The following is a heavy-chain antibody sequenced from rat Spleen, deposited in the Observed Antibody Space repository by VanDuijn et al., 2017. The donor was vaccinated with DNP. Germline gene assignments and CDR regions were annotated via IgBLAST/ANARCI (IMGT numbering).Heavy chain of an antibody. CDR3: VTRGDPFDNWFAY. CDR1: GFNFNDYW. Sequence: EVKLVESGGGLVQPGRSLKLSCAASGFNFNDYWMGWVRQAPGKGLEWIGHIDKDSSTINYTPSLNYKVTFSRDNAQDIRFLEMSELGSEDTGIYYCVTRGDPFDNWFAYWGRGILVTVSS. D-gene: IGHD1-11*01. CDR2: IDKDSSTI. J-gene: IGHJ3*01. V-gene: IGHV4-2*01.